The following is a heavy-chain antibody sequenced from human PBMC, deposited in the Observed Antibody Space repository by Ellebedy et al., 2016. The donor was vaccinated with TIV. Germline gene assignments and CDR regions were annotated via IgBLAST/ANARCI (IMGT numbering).Heavy chain of an antibody. J-gene: IGHJ3*02. V-gene: IGHV3-30*03. D-gene: IGHD3-22*01. Sequence: GESLKISCAASGFTFSSYGMHWVRQAPGKGLEWVAVISYDGSNKYYADSVKGRFTISRDNSKNTLYLQMNSLRAEDTAVYYCARDMTYYYDSSGYYRFDAFDIWGHGTMVTVSS. CDR3: ARDMTYYYDSSGYYRFDAFDI. CDR1: GFTFSSYG. CDR2: ISYDGSNK.